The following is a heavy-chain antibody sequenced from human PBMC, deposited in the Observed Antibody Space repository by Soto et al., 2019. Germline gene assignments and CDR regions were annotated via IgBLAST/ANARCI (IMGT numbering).Heavy chain of an antibody. Sequence: KPSETLSLTCNVSGGSISNGGYYWSWIRQHPGKGLEWIGYMFHSGSTYYNPSLKSRLMILVDTSKNQFSLKLTSVTAADTAVYYCARNIGKGDWYFDLWGRGTLVTVSS. CDR3: ARNIGKGDWYFDL. D-gene: IGHD3-16*01. CDR2: MFHSGST. V-gene: IGHV4-31*03. CDR1: GGSISNGGYY. J-gene: IGHJ2*01.